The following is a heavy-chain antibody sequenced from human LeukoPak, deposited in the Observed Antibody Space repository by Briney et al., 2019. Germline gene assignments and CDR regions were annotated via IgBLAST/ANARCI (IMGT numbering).Heavy chain of an antibody. CDR1: GFTFGSYS. CDR2: ISSSSSYI. D-gene: IGHD1-26*01. V-gene: IGHV3-21*01. J-gene: IGHJ5*02. Sequence: GGSLRLSCAASGFTFGSYSMNWVRQAPGKGLEWVSSISSSSSYIYYADSVKGRFTISRDNAKNSLYLQMNSLRAEDTAVYYCARDRIGGSYSWFDPWGQGTLVTVSS. CDR3: ARDRIGGSYSWFDP.